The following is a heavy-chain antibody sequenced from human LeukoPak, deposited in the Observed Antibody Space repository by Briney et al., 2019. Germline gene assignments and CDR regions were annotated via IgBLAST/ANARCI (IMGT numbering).Heavy chain of an antibody. CDR2: IQSDGSNK. Sequence: GGSLRLSCAASGFTFSSYGMHWVRQAPGKGLEWVAFIQSDGSNKYYADSVKGRFTISRDNSKNTLYPQMNSLRAEDTATFYCAKAFGSSWSLFHYWGQGTLVTVSS. V-gene: IGHV3-30*02. CDR1: GFTFSSYG. D-gene: IGHD6-13*01. CDR3: AKAFGSSWSLFHY. J-gene: IGHJ4*02.